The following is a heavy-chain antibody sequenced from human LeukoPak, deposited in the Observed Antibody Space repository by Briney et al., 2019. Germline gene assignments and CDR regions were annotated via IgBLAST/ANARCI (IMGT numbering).Heavy chain of an antibody. V-gene: IGHV4-31*03. CDR1: GGPISSDDYY. D-gene: IGHD4-17*01. CDR3: ARRRRDYVNDY. Sequence: SETLSLTCTVSGGPISSDDYYWSWIRQHPGKGLEWVGYIYYSGSTYYNPSLKCRVTISVDTSKNQFSLKLSSVTAADTAVYYCARRRRDYVNDYWGQGTLVTVSS. J-gene: IGHJ4*02. CDR2: IYYSGST.